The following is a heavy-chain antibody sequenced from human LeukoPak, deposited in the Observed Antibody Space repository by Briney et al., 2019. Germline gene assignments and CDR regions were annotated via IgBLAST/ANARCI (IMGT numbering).Heavy chain of an antibody. Sequence: GGPLRLSCAASGFIFSDYYMTWIRQSPGKGLEWLSYIDSSGDVIYYADSVKGRFTISRDNAKNSLYLQMSSLRAEDTAVYYCAKGSTIFGVVIAFDIWGQGTMVTVSS. CDR3: AKGSTIFGVVIAFDI. D-gene: IGHD3-3*01. J-gene: IGHJ3*02. CDR2: IDSSGDVI. CDR1: GFIFSDYY. V-gene: IGHV3-11*01.